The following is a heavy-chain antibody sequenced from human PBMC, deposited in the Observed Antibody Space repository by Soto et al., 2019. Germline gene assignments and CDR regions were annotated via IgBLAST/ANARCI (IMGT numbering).Heavy chain of an antibody. Sequence: PSETLSLTCTVSGGSISHYYWSWIRQSPGKGLEWIGYAYYSGSTDYNPSLKSRVTMSVDTSKNQVSLKLNSVTTADTAVYYCARVGPWVPYYYDSSPYTFENWFDPWGQGTLVTVSS. CDR2: AYYSGST. CDR3: ARVGPWVPYYYDSSPYTFENWFDP. CDR1: GGSISHYY. V-gene: IGHV4-59*01. J-gene: IGHJ5*02. D-gene: IGHD3-22*01.